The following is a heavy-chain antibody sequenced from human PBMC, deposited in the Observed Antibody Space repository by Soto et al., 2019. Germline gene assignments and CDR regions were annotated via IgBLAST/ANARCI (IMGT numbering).Heavy chain of an antibody. D-gene: IGHD4-17*01. CDR3: ARGVYGGGRVSDY. Sequence: QVQLVQSGAEVKKPGASVRVSCKASGYTFTSYDINWVRQAAGQGLEWMGWMNPISGNTGYAEKFQGRVTMTRATSISTAYMELSSLRTEDTGVYYCARGVYGGGRVSDYWGQGTRVTVSS. V-gene: IGHV1-8*01. CDR2: MNPISGNT. CDR1: GYTFTSYD. J-gene: IGHJ4*02.